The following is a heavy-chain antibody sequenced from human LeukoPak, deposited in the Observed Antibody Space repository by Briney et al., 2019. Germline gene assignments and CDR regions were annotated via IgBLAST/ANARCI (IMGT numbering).Heavy chain of an antibody. CDR3: ARDLGDYVWGSYRSYYFDY. CDR2: INPNSGGT. Sequence: ASVKVSCKASGYTFTGYYMHWVRQAPGQGLEWMGRINPNSGGTNYAQKFQGRVTMTRDTSISTAYVELSRLRSDDTAVYYCARDLGDYVWGSYRSYYFDYWGQGTLVTVSS. D-gene: IGHD3-16*02. V-gene: IGHV1-2*06. CDR1: GYTFTGYY. J-gene: IGHJ4*02.